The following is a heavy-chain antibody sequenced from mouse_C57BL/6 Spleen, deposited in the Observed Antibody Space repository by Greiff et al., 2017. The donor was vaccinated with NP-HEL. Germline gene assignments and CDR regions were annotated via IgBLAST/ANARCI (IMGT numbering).Heavy chain of an antibody. D-gene: IGHD1-1*01. CDR2: IYPGSGNT. CDR3: ARSSSYDYFDY. V-gene: IGHV1-66*01. J-gene: IGHJ2*01. Sequence: VQVVESGPELVKPGASVKISCKASGYSFTSYYIHWVKQRPGQGLEWIGWIYPGSGNTKYNEKFKGKATLTADTSSSTAYMQLSSLTSEDSAVYYCARSSSYDYFDYWGQGTTLTVSS. CDR1: GYSFTSYY.